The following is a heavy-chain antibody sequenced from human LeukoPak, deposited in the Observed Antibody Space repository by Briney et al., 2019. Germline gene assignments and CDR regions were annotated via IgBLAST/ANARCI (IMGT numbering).Heavy chain of an antibody. CDR1: GLTLSSYW. CDR2: IKRDGCEK. CDR3: ARGPLHY. Sequence: GGSVSLSCAPSGLTLSSYWMSWVRQAPGKGREWVANIKRDGCEKQYVDSVKARFTISRDNAKNSLYLQMNSLRAEDTAVNYCARGPLHYWGQGTLVTVSS. J-gene: IGHJ4*02. V-gene: IGHV3-7*03.